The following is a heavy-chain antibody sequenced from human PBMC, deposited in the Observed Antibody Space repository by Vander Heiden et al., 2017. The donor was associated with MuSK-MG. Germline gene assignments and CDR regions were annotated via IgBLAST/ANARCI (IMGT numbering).Heavy chain of an antibody. CDR2: ISYDGSNK. J-gene: IGHJ4*02. CDR3: AKELTYDYIWGSYRYTGGDY. V-gene: IGHV3-30*18. CDR1: GFTFSSYG. Sequence: QVQLVESGGGVVQPGRSLRLSCAASGFTFSSYGMHWVRQAPGKGLEWVAVISYDGSNKYYADSVKGRFTISRDNSKNTLYLQMNSLRAEDTAVYYCAKELTYDYIWGSYRYTGGDYWGQGTLVTVSS. D-gene: IGHD3-16*02.